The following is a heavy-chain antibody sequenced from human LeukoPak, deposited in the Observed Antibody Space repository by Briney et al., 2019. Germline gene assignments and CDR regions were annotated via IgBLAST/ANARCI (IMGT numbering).Heavy chain of an antibody. CDR2: ISAYNGNT. CDR3: ARSFVITLPRGIIRGGQLDN. Sequence: ASVKVSCKTSGYTFNNFAIAWVRQAPGQGLEWMGWISAYNGNTNYAQKLQDRVTMTTDTSTSTAFMELRSLRSDDTAVYYCARSFVITLPRGIIRGGQLDNWGQGTLVTVSS. D-gene: IGHD3-10*01. CDR1: GYTFNNFA. J-gene: IGHJ4*02. V-gene: IGHV1-18*01.